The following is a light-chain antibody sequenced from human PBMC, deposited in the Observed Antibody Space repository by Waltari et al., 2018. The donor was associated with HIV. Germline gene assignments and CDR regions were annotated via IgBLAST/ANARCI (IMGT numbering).Light chain of an antibody. CDR3: HSYDGSNWV. V-gene: IGLV6-57*02. J-gene: IGLJ3*02. Sequence: KFMLTQHHPVSESPGRTVTITCTGSSGNIARNYVQWYRQRPGSAPTTVIYEDTKRPAWVPVRFSGSIASSSNSASLTISGLRTEYEADYYCHSYDGSNWVFGGGTKLTVL. CDR2: EDT. CDR1: SGNIARNY.